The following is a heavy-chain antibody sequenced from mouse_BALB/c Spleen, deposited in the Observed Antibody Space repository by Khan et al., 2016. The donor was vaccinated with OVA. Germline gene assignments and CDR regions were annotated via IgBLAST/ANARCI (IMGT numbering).Heavy chain of an antibody. CDR2: ISSGGDYT. V-gene: IGHV5-6*01. Sequence: VQLKESGGDLVKPGGSLKLSCAASGFTFSSYSMSWVRQTPDKRLEWVASISSGGDYTYYPDSVKGRFTISRDNAKNTLYLQMSDLKSEDTAMDSCADHLTGSFDYWGQGTLVTVSA. CDR3: ADHLTGSFDY. D-gene: IGHD4-1*01. CDR1: GFTFSSYS. J-gene: IGHJ3*01.